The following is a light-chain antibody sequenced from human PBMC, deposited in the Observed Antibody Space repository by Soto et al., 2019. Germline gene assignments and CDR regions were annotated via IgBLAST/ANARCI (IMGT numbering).Light chain of an antibody. CDR2: AAS. CDR1: QSVSSY. Sequence: EIVLTQSPATLSLSPGERATLSCRASQSVSSYLAWYQQKPGQAPRLLIYAASNRATGIPARFSGSESGTDFTLTISSLEPEDFAVYYCQQRSNWHPTFGGGTKVEIK. V-gene: IGKV3-11*01. J-gene: IGKJ4*01. CDR3: QQRSNWHPT.